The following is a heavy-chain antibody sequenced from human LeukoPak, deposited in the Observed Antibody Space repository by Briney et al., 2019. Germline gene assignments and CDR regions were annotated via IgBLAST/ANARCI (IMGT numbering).Heavy chain of an antibody. CDR1: GFTFSSYS. V-gene: IGHV3-21*01. J-gene: IGHJ4*02. Sequence: GGSLRLSCAASGFTFSSYSMNWVRQAPGKGLEWVSSISSSSYIYYADSVKGRFTISRDNAKNSLYLQMNSLRAEDTAVYYCARGRSGWYLTYWGQGTLVTVSS. CDR3: ARGRSGWYLTY. CDR2: ISSSSYI. D-gene: IGHD6-19*01.